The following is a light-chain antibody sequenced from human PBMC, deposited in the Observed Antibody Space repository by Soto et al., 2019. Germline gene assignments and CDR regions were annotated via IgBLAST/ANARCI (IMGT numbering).Light chain of an antibody. CDR3: QQSSSIPYT. J-gene: IGKJ2*01. Sequence: DIPMTQSPSSLSASVGDRVTITCRASQSISNYLNWYQQKPGKAPKFLIYAASSLQSGVPSRFSGSGSGTDFTLTISSLQPEDFATYYCQQSSSIPYTFGQGTKLEI. CDR2: AAS. CDR1: QSISNY. V-gene: IGKV1-39*01.